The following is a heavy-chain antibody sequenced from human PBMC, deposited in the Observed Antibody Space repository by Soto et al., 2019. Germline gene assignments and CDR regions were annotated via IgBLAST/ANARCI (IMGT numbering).Heavy chain of an antibody. CDR1: GGSFSGYY. D-gene: IGHD2-2*01. V-gene: IGHV4-34*01. CDR2: INHSGST. CDR3: ARARGYCSSTSCYLNWFDP. J-gene: IGHJ5*02. Sequence: QVQLQQWGAGLLKPSETLSLTCAVYGGSFSGYYWIWIRQPPGKGLEWMGEINHSGSTNYNPSRKSRVTISVDTSKNQFSLKLSSVTAADTAVYYCARARGYCSSTSCYLNWFDPWGQGTLVTVSS.